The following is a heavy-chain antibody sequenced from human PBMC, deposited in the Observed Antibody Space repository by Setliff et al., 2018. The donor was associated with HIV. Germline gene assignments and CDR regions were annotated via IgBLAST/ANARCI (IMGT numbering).Heavy chain of an antibody. J-gene: IGHJ4*02. CDR1: GGSIGTTTYY. V-gene: IGHV4-39*01. Sequence: PSETLSLTCAVSGGSIGTTTYYWGWIRQPPGKGLDWIGSIYYNGITYYNPSLKGRFTISVDTSKNQFSLKVTSVTAADTAVYYCARRIFHSSFPSFDSWGQGTQVTVSS. D-gene: IGHD2-15*01. CDR2: IYYNGIT. CDR3: ARRIFHSSFPSFDS.